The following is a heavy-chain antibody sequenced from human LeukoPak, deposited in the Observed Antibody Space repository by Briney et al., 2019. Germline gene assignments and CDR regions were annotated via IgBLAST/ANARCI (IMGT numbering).Heavy chain of an antibody. J-gene: IGHJ4*02. Sequence: PSETLSLTCAVYGVSFSGYYWSWIRQPPGKGLEWLGEINHGGSANYNPSLKSRVTISVDTSKNQFSLKLSSVTAADTAVYHCARGPRRAAAAPDYWGQGTLVTVSS. D-gene: IGHD6-13*01. V-gene: IGHV4-34*01. CDR2: INHGGSA. CDR3: ARGPRRAAAAPDY. CDR1: GVSFSGYY.